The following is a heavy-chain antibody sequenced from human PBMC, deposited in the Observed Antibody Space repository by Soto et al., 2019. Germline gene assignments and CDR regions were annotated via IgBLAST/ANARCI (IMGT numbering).Heavy chain of an antibody. Sequence: EVQLVESGGGLTQPGGSLRLSCAASGITFSTYSMNWVRQAPGKGLEWVSYISSSSSAIYYADSVKGRFTISRDNAKNSLLLQMNSLRADDTAVYYCASAVRGAHFDYWGRGTLVTVSS. CDR2: ISSSSSAI. V-gene: IGHV3-48*01. D-gene: IGHD3-10*01. CDR1: GITFSTYS. J-gene: IGHJ4*02. CDR3: ASAVRGAHFDY.